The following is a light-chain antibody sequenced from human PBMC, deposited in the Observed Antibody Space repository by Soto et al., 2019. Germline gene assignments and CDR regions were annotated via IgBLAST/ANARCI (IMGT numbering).Light chain of an antibody. CDR2: GKN. CDR3: QSYDSSLSGYV. V-gene: IGLV1-40*01. Sequence: QTVVTQPPSVSGAPGQRVTISCTGNSSNIGAGYDVHWYQQLPGTAPKLLIYGKNTRPSGVPDRFSGSKSGTSVSLAITGLQAEDEADYYCQSYDSSLSGYVFGTGTKLTVL. J-gene: IGLJ1*01. CDR1: SSNIGAGYD.